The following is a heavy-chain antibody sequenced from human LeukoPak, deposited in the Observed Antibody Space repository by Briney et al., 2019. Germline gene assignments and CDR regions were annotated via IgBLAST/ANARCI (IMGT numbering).Heavy chain of an antibody. D-gene: IGHD3-16*01. CDR1: GGSISSSSYY. CDR2: IYYSGST. Sequence: PSETLSLTCTVSGGSISSSSYYWGWIRQPPGKGLEWIGSIYYSGSTYYNPSLKSRVTISVDTSKNQFSLKLSSVTAADTAVYYCARGVSYWFDPWGQGTLVTVSS. V-gene: IGHV4-39*01. CDR3: ARGVSYWFDP. J-gene: IGHJ5*02.